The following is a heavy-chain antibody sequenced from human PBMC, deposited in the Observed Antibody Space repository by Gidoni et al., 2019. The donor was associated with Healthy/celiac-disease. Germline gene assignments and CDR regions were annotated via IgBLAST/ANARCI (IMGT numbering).Heavy chain of an antibody. CDR1: GGSISSGSYY. CDR2: IYTSGST. CDR3: ARDAPDYGVDY. J-gene: IGHJ4*02. D-gene: IGHD4-17*01. Sequence: QVQLQESGPGLVKPSQTLSLTCTVSGGSISSGSYYWSWIRQPAGKGLEWIGRIYTSGSTNYNPSLKSRVTMSVDTSKNQFSLKLSSVTAADTAVYYCARDAPDYGVDYWGQGTLVTVSS. V-gene: IGHV4-61*02.